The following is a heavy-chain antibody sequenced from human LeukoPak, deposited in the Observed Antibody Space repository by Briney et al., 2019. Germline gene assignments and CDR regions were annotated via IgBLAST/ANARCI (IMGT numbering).Heavy chain of an antibody. Sequence: PGGSLRLSCAASGFIFSNAWMSWVRQAPGKGLEWGGRIKSKYNGGTRDYAAPVKDRFTISRDDSKDTLYVQMNSLKIEDTAVYYCTALDCSGDTCYFIYWGQGTLITVSS. J-gene: IGHJ4*02. CDR1: GFIFSNAW. CDR2: IKSKYNGGTR. CDR3: TALDCSGDTCYFIY. D-gene: IGHD2-15*01. V-gene: IGHV3-15*01.